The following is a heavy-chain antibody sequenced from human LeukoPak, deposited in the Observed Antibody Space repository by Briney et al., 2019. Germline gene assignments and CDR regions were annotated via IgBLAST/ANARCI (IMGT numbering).Heavy chain of an antibody. Sequence: GGSLRLSCAASGFTFSSYAMSWVRQAPGKGLEWVSAISGSGGSTYYADSVKGRFTISRDNSKNTLYLQMNSLRAEDTAVYYCAKDGSYYDSSGYENWFDPWGQGTLVTVSS. V-gene: IGHV3-23*01. D-gene: IGHD3-22*01. CDR1: GFTFSSYA. J-gene: IGHJ5*02. CDR3: AKDGSYYDSSGYENWFDP. CDR2: ISGSGGST.